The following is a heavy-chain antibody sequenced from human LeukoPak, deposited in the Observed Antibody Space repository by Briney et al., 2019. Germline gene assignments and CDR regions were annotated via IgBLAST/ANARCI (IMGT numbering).Heavy chain of an antibody. CDR1: GGSFSGYY. V-gene: IGHV4-34*01. Sequence: SETLSLTCAVYGGSFSGYYWSWIRQPPGKGLEWIGEINHSGSTYYNPSLKSRVTISVDTSKNQFSLKLSSVTAADTAVYYCARDSGIAAAGTLDDPWGQGTLVTVSS. D-gene: IGHD6-13*01. J-gene: IGHJ5*02. CDR3: ARDSGIAAAGTLDDP. CDR2: INHSGST.